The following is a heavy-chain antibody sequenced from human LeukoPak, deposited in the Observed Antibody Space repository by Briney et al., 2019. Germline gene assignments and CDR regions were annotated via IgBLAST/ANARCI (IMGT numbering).Heavy chain of an antibody. CDR3: ARDSIFGVVYYYYYYMDV. D-gene: IGHD3-3*01. V-gene: IGHV1-2*02. J-gene: IGHJ6*03. CDR1: GYTFTGYH. Sequence: GASVTVSFKASGYTFTGYHMHWVRQAPGQGLEWMGWINPNSGGTNYAQKFQGRVTMTRDTSISTAYMELSRLRSDDTAVYYCARDSIFGVVYYYYYYMDVWGKGTTVTVSS. CDR2: INPNSGGT.